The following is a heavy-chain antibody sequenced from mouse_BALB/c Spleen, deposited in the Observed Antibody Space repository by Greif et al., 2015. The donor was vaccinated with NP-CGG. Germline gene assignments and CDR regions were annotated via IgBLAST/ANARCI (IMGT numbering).Heavy chain of an antibody. CDR3: ARQDYYGSSDYYAMDY. J-gene: IGHJ4*01. V-gene: IGHV5-12*02. D-gene: IGHD1-1*01. CDR2: ISNGGGST. Sequence: EVMLVESGGGLVQPGGSLKLSCATSGFTFSDYYMYWVRQTPEKRLEWVAYISNGGGSTYYPDTVKGRFTISRDNAKNTLYLQMSRLKSEDTAMYYCARQDYYGSSDYYAMDYWGQGTSVTVSS. CDR1: GFTFSDYY.